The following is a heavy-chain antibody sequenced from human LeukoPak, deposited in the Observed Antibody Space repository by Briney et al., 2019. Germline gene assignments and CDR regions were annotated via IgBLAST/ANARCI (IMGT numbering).Heavy chain of an antibody. Sequence: GGSLRLSCAASGFTFSDYWMSWVRQAPGKGPEWVANIKQDGSDKYYVDSVKGRFTISRDNAKNALYLQMNSLRVEDTAVYYCARGEFAWIQGSYGLNVWGQGTTVTVSS. CDR1: GFTFSDYW. J-gene: IGHJ6*02. CDR3: ARGEFAWIQGSYGLNV. D-gene: IGHD5-18*01. V-gene: IGHV3-7*01. CDR2: IKQDGSDK.